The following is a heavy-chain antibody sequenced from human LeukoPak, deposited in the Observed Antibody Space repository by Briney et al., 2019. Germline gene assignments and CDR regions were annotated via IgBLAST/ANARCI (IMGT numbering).Heavy chain of an antibody. Sequence: ASVKVSCKASGYTFTSYYMHWVRQAPGQGLEWMGIINPSGGSTSYAQKFQGRVTITADKSTSTAYMELSSLRSEDTAVYYCARETDYGGKVDYWGQGTLVTVSS. CDR3: ARETDYGGKVDY. CDR2: INPSGGST. CDR1: GYTFTSYY. V-gene: IGHV1-46*01. J-gene: IGHJ4*02. D-gene: IGHD4-23*01.